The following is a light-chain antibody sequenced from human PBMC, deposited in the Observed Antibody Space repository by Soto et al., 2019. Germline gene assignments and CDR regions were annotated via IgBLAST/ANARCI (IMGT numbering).Light chain of an antibody. CDR2: KAS. CDR1: QSVSSW. CDR3: QQYDSYPLT. Sequence: DIQMTQSPSTLSASVGDRVTITCRASQSVSSWLAWYQQRPGNAPNLLIYKASSLESGVPSRFSGSGSGTEFTLTVSSLQPDDFATYYCQQYDSYPLTFGGGTKVAIK. J-gene: IGKJ4*01. V-gene: IGKV1-5*03.